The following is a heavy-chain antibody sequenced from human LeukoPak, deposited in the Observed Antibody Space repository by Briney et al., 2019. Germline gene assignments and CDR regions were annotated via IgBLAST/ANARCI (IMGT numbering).Heavy chain of an antibody. D-gene: IGHD6-13*01. V-gene: IGHV1-2*02. CDR3: ARVGLQDSWPEIQYYFDY. CDR1: GYTFTGYY. Sequence: ASVKVSCKASGYTFTGYYMHWVRQAPGQGLEWMGWINPNSGGTNYAQRFQGRVTMTRDTSISTAYMELSRLRSDDTAVYYCARVGLQDSWPEIQYYFDYWGQGTLVTVSS. CDR2: INPNSGGT. J-gene: IGHJ4*02.